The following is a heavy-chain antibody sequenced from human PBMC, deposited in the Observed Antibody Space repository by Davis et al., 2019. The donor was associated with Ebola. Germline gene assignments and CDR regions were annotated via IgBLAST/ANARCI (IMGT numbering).Heavy chain of an antibody. V-gene: IGHV3-30-3*01. D-gene: IGHD5-12*01. J-gene: IGHJ3*02. CDR3: AREPYSGYDLENAFDI. Sequence: GESLKISCAASGFTFSSYAMHWVRQAPGKGLEWVAVISYDGSNKYYADSVKGRFTISRDNSKNTLYLQMNSLRAEDTAVYYCAREPYSGYDLENAFDIWGQGTMVTVSS. CDR2: ISYDGSNK. CDR1: GFTFSSYA.